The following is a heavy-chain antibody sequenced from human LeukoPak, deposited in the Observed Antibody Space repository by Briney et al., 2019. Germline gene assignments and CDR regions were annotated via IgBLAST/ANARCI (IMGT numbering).Heavy chain of an antibody. CDR1: GFTFSSYA. V-gene: IGHV3-21*01. Sequence: GGSLRLSCAASGFTFSSYAMSWVRQAPGKGLEWVSSISSSSSYIYYADSVKGRFTISRDNAKNSLYLQTNSLRAEDTAVYYCARVCSSTSCFPRYYYYGMDVWGQGTTVTVSS. D-gene: IGHD2-2*01. J-gene: IGHJ6*02. CDR3: ARVCSSTSCFPRYYYYGMDV. CDR2: ISSSSSYI.